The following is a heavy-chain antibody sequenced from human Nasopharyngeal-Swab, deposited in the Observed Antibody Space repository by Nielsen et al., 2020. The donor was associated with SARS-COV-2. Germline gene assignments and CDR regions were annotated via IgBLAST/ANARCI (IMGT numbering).Heavy chain of an antibody. V-gene: IGHV5-10-1*01. J-gene: IGHJ4*02. CDR2: IDPSDSYT. Sequence: GESLKISCKGSGYSFTSYWISWVRQMPGKGLEWMGRIDPSDSYTNYSPSFQGHVTISADKSITTAYLQWSSLKASDTAMYYCARFSSGTIPSVDYWGQGTLVTVSS. CDR3: ARFSSGTIPSVDY. CDR1: GYSFTSYW. D-gene: IGHD1-7*01.